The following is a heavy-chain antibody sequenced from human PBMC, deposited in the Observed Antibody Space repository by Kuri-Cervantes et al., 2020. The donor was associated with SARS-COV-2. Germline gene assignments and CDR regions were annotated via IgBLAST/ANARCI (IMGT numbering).Heavy chain of an antibody. CDR3: ARLSVPNYDFWSGYPPGGYYFDY. D-gene: IGHD3-3*01. Sequence: SETLSLTCTVSGGSISNYYWSWIRQPPGKGQEWIGYIYYSGSTNYNPSLKSRVTISVDTSKNQFSLKLSSVTAADTAVYYCARLSVPNYDFWSGYPPGGYYFDYWGQGTLVTVSS. V-gene: IGHV4-59*08. CDR1: GGSISNYY. J-gene: IGHJ4*02. CDR2: IYYSGST.